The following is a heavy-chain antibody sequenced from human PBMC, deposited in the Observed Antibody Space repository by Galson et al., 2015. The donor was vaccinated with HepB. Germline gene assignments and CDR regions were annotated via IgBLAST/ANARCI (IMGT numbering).Heavy chain of an antibody. CDR3: ARDHNIAVAPDY. J-gene: IGHJ4*02. Sequence: SLRLSCAASGFTFSSFGMHWVRQAPGKGLEWVAVIWSDGSNKFHVDSVKGRFTISRDNSKNTLYLQMNSLRAEDTAVYYCARDHNIAVAPDYWGQGTLVTVSS. CDR2: IWSDGSNK. V-gene: IGHV3-33*01. CDR1: GFTFSSFG. D-gene: IGHD6-19*01.